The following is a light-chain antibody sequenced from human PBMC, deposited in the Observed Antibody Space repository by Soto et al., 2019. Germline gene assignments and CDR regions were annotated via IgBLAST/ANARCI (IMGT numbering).Light chain of an antibody. Sequence: SRRNRETHSCRASQSVRSNLAWYQQKPGQAPRLLIYGASTRATDIPARSRGSGSGTDFTLTISRVEPEDFAIYYCQQYGTTPYTFGQGT. J-gene: IGKJ2*01. V-gene: IGKV3-20*01. CDR2: GAS. CDR1: QSVRSN. CDR3: QQYGTTPYT.